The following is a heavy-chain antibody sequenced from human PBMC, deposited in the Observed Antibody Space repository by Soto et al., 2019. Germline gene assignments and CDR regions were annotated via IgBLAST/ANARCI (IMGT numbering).Heavy chain of an antibody. Sequence: GGSLRLSCAASGFTFTNYWMHGVRQVPWKGLVWVSRIDGVGTGTSYSDSVRGRFTISRDNAENTLYLQMNSLRAEDTAVYCCTTVFEYWGQGTPVTVSS. CDR2: IDGVGTGT. V-gene: IGHV3-74*01. J-gene: IGHJ4*02. CDR3: TTVFEY. CDR1: GFTFTNYW.